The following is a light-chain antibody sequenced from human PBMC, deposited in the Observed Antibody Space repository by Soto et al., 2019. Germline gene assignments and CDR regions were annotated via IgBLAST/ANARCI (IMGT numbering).Light chain of an antibody. V-gene: IGKV1-27*01. Sequence: DIHMTQSPSSLSASVGDRVTITCRASQGISNYLAWYQQKPVKVPKRLTYAASTLQSGVPSRFSSSGSGTDFTLTISSLQPEDVATYYCQKYNSAPLTLGGGTKVEIK. CDR3: QKYNSAPLT. CDR1: QGISNY. J-gene: IGKJ4*01. CDR2: AAS.